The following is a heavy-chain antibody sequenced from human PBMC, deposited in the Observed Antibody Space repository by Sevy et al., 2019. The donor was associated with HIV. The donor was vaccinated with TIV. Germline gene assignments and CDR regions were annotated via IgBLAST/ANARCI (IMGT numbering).Heavy chain of an antibody. CDR2: IKQDGSEK. V-gene: IGHV3-7*03. Sequence: GGSLRLSCAASGFTFSSYWMSWVRQAPGKGLEWVANIKQDGSEKYYVDSVKGRFTISRDNAKNSLYLQMNSLRAEDTAEYYCARETYVGAFDIWGQGTMVTVSS. CDR1: GFTFSSYW. J-gene: IGHJ3*02. D-gene: IGHD3-16*01. CDR3: ARETYVGAFDI.